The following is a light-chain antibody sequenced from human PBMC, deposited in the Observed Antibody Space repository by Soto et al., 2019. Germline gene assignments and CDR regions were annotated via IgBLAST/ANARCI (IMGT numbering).Light chain of an antibody. CDR2: DVT. Sequence: QSALTQPRSVSGSPGQSVTISCTGTSSDVGGYNYVSWYQQHPGKAPRLIIYDVTKRPSGVPDRFSGSKSGHTASLTISGLQADDEADYYCCSYAGSFVFGGGTKLTVL. V-gene: IGLV2-11*01. CDR3: CSYAGSFV. J-gene: IGLJ2*01. CDR1: SSDVGGYNY.